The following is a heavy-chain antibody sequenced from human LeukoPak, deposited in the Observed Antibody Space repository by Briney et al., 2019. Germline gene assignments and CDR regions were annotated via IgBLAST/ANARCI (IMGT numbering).Heavy chain of an antibody. V-gene: IGHV3-30*02. CDR1: GFTFSSYW. CDR3: AKDLARGERWQGGGCYFDY. J-gene: IGHJ4*02. CDR2: IRYDGSNK. D-gene: IGHD3-16*01. Sequence: GGPLRLSCAASGFTFSSYWMSWVRQAPGKGLEWVAFIRYDGSNKYYADSVKGRFTISRDNSKNTLYLQMNSLRAEDTAVYYCAKDLARGERWQGGGCYFDYWNQGTLVTVSS.